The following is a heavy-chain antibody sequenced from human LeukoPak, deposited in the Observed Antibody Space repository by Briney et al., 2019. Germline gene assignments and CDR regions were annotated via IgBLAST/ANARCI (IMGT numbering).Heavy chain of an antibody. V-gene: IGHV3-33*01. CDR3: ARVNTNYYVPVNYGMDV. D-gene: IGHD3-16*01. J-gene: IGHJ6*02. Sequence: GGSLRLSCAASGFTFNSYGMHWVRQAPGKGLEWVALIWYDGGNKYYADSVKGRFTIPRDNSQNTLYLQMNSLRAEDTAVYYCARVNTNYYVPVNYGMDVWGQGTTVTVSS. CDR1: GFTFNSYG. CDR2: IWYDGGNK.